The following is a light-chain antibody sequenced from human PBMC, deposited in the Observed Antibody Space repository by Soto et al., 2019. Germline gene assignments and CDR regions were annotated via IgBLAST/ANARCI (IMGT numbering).Light chain of an antibody. J-gene: IGKJ1*01. CDR1: QSVSSY. V-gene: IGKV3-11*01. CDR2: EAS. Sequence: EIVLTQSPGTLSLSPGERATLSCRASQSVSSYLAWYQQKPGQAPRLLMYEASNRATGIPARFSGGGCGTDFTLTISSLEPEDFAVYYCQQRSDWPWTFGQGTKVDIK. CDR3: QQRSDWPWT.